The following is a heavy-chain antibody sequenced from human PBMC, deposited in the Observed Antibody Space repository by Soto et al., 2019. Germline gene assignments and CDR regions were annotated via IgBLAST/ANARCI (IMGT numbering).Heavy chain of an antibody. CDR3: ARDQPGYSYGYGLGY. D-gene: IGHD5-18*01. CDR2: IRHDGSEK. CDR1: GFTFSTNW. Sequence: GGSLRLSCAASGFTFSTNWMSWVRQAPGKGLEWVANIRHDGSEKYYVDSVKGRFTISRDNAKNSLYLQMNSPRAEDTAVYYCARDQPGYSYGYGLGYWGQGTLVTVS. V-gene: IGHV3-7*01. J-gene: IGHJ4*02.